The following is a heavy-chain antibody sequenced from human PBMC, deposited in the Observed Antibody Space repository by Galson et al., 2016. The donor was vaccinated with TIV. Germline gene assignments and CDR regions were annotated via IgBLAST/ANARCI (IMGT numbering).Heavy chain of an antibody. CDR2: IYYTGNT. D-gene: IGHD3-16*01. J-gene: IGHJ6*03. CDR1: GGSISSFY. V-gene: IGHV4-59*01. CDR3: ARENDHFYYRDV. Sequence: SETLSLTCTVSGGSISSFYWSWIRQPPGKGLEWIGYIYYTGNTIYNPSLNNRATISRDTSRNQISLTLISVTAADTAVYYCARENDHFYYRDVCGKGTAVTVSS.